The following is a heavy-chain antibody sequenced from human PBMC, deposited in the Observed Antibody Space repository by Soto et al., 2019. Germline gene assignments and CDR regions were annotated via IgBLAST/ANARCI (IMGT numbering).Heavy chain of an antibody. V-gene: IGHV3-15*07. CDR2: IKSKTDGGTT. D-gene: IGHD2-8*01. CDR3: TTVPSPPTRYCTNGVCYTGRAYYYYGMDV. CDR1: GFTFSNAW. Sequence: GGSLRLSCAASGFTFSNAWMNWVRQAPGKGLEWVGRIKSKTDGGTTDYAAPVKGRFTISREDSKNTLYLQMNSLKTEDTAVYYCTTVPSPPTRYCTNGVCYTGRAYYYYGMDVWGQGTTVTVSS. J-gene: IGHJ6*02.